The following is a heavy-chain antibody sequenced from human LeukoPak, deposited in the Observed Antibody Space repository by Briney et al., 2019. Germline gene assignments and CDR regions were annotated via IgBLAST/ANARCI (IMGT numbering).Heavy chain of an antibody. Sequence: KPTETLSLTCTVSGCSISSYCWSWIRQPPGKGLEWVGSIYYCGSTNYKPSLKSRVTKSVDTSKNQFSLKLSSVTAADTAAYYCARGTYYDILTGESHYYGMDVWGQGTTVTVSS. CDR3: ARGTYYDILTGESHYYGMDV. CDR2: IYYCGST. V-gene: IGHV4-59*01. D-gene: IGHD3-9*01. CDR1: GCSISSYC. J-gene: IGHJ6*02.